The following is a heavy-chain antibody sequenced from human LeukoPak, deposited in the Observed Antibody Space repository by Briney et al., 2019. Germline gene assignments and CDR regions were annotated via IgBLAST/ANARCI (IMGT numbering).Heavy chain of an antibody. Sequence: SETLSLTCTVSGGSISSYYWSWIRQPPGKGLEWIGYIYYSGSTNYNPSLKSRVTISVDTSKNQFSLKLSSVTAADTAVYYCARSRGTFGGVHDYWAREPWSPSPQ. J-gene: IGHJ4*02. D-gene: IGHD3-16*01. V-gene: IGHV4-59*01. CDR1: GGSISSYY. CDR2: IYYSGST. CDR3: ARSRGTFGGVHDY.